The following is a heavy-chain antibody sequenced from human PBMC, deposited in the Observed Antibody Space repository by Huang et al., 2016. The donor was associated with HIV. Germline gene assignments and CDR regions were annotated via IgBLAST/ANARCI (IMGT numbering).Heavy chain of an antibody. D-gene: IGHD3-10*01. CDR3: ARGFGINYNHEAFDV. CDR1: GYTFTNYD. J-gene: IGHJ3*01. Sequence: QIQLAQSGAEVKKQGASVKVSCKAFGYTFTNYDINLVRQASGQGLEWMGWMNPKSGNVGYTKKFQGRVAILRNSSINTSYLEVTSLTSEDTAVYYCARGFGINYNHEAFDVWGQGTMVTVSS. V-gene: IGHV1-8*01. CDR2: MNPKSGNV.